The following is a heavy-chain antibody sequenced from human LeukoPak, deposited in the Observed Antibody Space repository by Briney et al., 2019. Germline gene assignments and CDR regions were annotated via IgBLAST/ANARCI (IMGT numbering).Heavy chain of an antibody. V-gene: IGHV1-18*01. CDR1: GYTFTSYG. Sequence: ASVKVSCKASGYTFTSYGISWVRQAPGQGLEWMGWISAYNGNTNYAQELQGRVTMTTDTSTSTAYMELRSLRSDDTAVYYCARRPRYYYYMDVWGKGTTVTVSS. CDR2: ISAYNGNT. CDR3: ARRPRYYYYMDV. J-gene: IGHJ6*03.